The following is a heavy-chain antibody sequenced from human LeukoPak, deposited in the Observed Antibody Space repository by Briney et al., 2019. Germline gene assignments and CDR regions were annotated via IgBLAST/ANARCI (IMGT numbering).Heavy chain of an antibody. CDR1: GYTFTSYG. J-gene: IGHJ4*02. CDR3: ARDLRSGIYPDNPPADY. Sequence: ASVKVSCKASGYTFTSYGISWVRQAPGQGPEWMGWINPDSGGTNYAQMFQGRVTMSRDTSISTAYMELSRLRSDDTAVYYCARDLRSGIYPDNPPADYWGQGTLISVSS. V-gene: IGHV1-2*02. CDR2: INPDSGGT. D-gene: IGHD1-26*01.